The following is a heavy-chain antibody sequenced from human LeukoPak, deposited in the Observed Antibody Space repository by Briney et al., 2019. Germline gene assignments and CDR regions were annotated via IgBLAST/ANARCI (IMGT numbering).Heavy chain of an antibody. CDR1: GYTFTGYN. V-gene: IGHV1-2*02. Sequence: ASVKVSCKASGYTFTGYNMHWVRQAPGQGPEWMGWINPNSGVTNYAQKFQGRVTMTRDTSINTAYMDLSRLRSDDTAVYYRAPSPNWPTFYFDYWGQGTLVTVSS. D-gene: IGHD7-27*01. CDR2: INPNSGVT. CDR3: APSPNWPTFYFDY. J-gene: IGHJ4*02.